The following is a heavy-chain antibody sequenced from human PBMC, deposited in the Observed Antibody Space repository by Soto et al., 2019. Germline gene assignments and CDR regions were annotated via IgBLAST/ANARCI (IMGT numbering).Heavy chain of an antibody. CDR3: TSGRIAELDY. CDR2: IRSKAYGGTT. Sequence: LRLSCTASGFTFGDYAMSWVRQAPGKGLEWVGFIRSKAYGGTTEYAASVKGRFTISRDDSKSIAYLQMNSLKTEDTAVYYCTSGRIAELDYWGQGTLVTVSS. CDR1: GFTFGDYA. J-gene: IGHJ4*02. D-gene: IGHD6-13*01. V-gene: IGHV3-49*04.